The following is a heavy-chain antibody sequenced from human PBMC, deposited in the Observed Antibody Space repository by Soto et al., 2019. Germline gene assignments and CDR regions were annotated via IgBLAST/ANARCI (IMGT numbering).Heavy chain of an antibody. Sequence: QVQLQESGPGLVMPSETLSLTYTVSGGSISNYYWSWIRQPPGKGLEWIGYIYYTGSTNYNPSLKSRVTISVDTSENQFSLRLSSVTAADTAIYYCARGRHWLDYWGQGTLVTVSS. CDR1: GGSISNYY. CDR2: IYYTGST. CDR3: ARGRHWLDY. D-gene: IGHD6-19*01. J-gene: IGHJ4*02. V-gene: IGHV4-59*01.